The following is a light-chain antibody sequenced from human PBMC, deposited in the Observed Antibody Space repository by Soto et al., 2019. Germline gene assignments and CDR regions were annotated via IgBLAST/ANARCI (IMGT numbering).Light chain of an antibody. CDR1: QSVRADF. Sequence: EIVLTQSPDTLSLSPGERATLSCRASQSVRADFLTWYQQRLGQAPRLLIYGASNRATGIPDRFSGSGSGTDFTLTISGLEPEDFAVYYCQYYGTSLTFCGGAKVEIK. V-gene: IGKV3-20*01. J-gene: IGKJ4*01. CDR3: QYYGTSLT. CDR2: GAS.